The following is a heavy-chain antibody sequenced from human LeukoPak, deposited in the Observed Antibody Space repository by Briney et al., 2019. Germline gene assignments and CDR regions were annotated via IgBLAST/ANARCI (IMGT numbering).Heavy chain of an antibody. CDR3: ARDRLRHFDY. J-gene: IGHJ4*02. V-gene: IGHV4-31*03. CDR1: GGSISSGGYY. CDR2: IYYSGST. D-gene: IGHD5-12*01. Sequence: PSETLPLTCTVSGGSISSGGYYWSWIRQHPGKGLEWIGYIYYSGSTYYNPSLKSRVTISVDTSKNQFSLKLSSVTAADTAVYYCARDRLRHFDYWGQGALVTVSS.